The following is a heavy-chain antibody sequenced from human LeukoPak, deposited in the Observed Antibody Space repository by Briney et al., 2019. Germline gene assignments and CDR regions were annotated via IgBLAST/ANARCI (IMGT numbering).Heavy chain of an antibody. CDR3: AFFASKLVAVNGNC. CDR2: IRQDGNER. D-gene: IGHD2-8*01. Sequence: PGGSLRLSCAASGFTFSSSWMHWVRQAPGKGLEWVANIRQDGNERYYVGSVKGRFTISRDNAKNSLYLQMDSLRAEDTAVYYCAFFASKLVAVNGNCWGQGTLVTVSS. V-gene: IGHV3-7*01. CDR1: GFTFSSSW. J-gene: IGHJ4*02.